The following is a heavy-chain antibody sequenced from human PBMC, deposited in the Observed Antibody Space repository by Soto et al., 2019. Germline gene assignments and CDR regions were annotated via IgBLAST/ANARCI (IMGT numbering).Heavy chain of an antibody. V-gene: IGHV3-23*01. CDR2: ISGSGGST. CDR1: GFTFSSYA. Sequence: PGGSLRLSCAASGFTFSSYAMSWVRQAPGKGLEWVSAISGSGGSTYYADSVKGRFTISRDNSKNTLYLQMNSLRAEDTAVYYCAKAVMVRGVIPYFDYWGQGTLVTVPQ. J-gene: IGHJ4*02. CDR3: AKAVMVRGVIPYFDY. D-gene: IGHD3-10*01.